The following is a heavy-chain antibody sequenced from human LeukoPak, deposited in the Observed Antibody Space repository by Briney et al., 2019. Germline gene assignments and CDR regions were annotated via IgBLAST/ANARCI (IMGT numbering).Heavy chain of an antibody. CDR1: GGSVSSGSYH. J-gene: IGHJ5*02. CDR3: ARVRGDYVNLFDP. V-gene: IGHV4-61*01. Sequence: SETLSLTCTVSGGSVSSGSYHWSWIRQPPGKGLEWIGYTHYSGNTYYNPSLKSRVTISLDTSKKQFSLWLRSVTTADTAVYYCARVRGDYVNLFDPWGQGTLVTVSS. D-gene: IGHD4-17*01. CDR2: THYSGNT.